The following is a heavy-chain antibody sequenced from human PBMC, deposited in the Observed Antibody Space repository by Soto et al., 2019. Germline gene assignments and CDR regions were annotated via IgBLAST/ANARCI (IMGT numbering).Heavy chain of an antibody. J-gene: IGHJ4*02. CDR1: GADINSGGFT. V-gene: IGHV4-31*03. D-gene: IGHD4-17*01. CDR2: IFHSGST. CDR3: ARTTTVTTIDY. Sequence: PSETLSLTCSVSGADINSGGFTWTWIRQHPGKGLEWIGNIFHSGSTYYNPSLKSRLTISIDTSNNQFSLKLSSVTAADTAVYYCARTTTVTTIDYWGQGTLVTVSS.